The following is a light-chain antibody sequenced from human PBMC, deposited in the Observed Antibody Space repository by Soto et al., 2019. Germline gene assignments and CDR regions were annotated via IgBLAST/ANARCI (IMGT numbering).Light chain of an antibody. CDR2: GAS. CDR1: QSVSTGY. CDR3: QQYGSSSWT. V-gene: IGKV3-20*01. Sequence: EIVLTQSPGTLSLSPGERATLSCRASQSVSTGYLAWYQQKPGQAPRLLIYGASSRATGIPDRFSGSGSGTDFTLTINRLEPEDFAVYYCQQYGSSSWTFGQGTKV. J-gene: IGKJ1*01.